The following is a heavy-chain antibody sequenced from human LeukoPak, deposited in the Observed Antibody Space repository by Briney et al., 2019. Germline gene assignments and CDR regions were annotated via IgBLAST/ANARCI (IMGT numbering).Heavy chain of an antibody. CDR3: AGDISSSGGLEY. CDR1: GFTFSTYW. J-gene: IGHJ4*02. CDR2: IKQDGSIQ. V-gene: IGHV3-7*04. D-gene: IGHD6-6*01. Sequence: PGGSLRLSCAASGFTFSTYWMNWVRQAPGKGLEWVANIKQDGSIQYYVDSVRGRFTISRDNAKNSLYLQMNSLRAEDTAVYYCAGDISSSGGLEYWGQGTLVTVFS.